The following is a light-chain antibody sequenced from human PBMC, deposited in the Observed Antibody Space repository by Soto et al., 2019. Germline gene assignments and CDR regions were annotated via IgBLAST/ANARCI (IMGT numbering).Light chain of an antibody. J-gene: IGKJ1*01. CDR2: DAS. CDR1: QSVSDW. Sequence: DIQMTQSPSTLAASVGDRVTITCRANQSVSDWLAWFQQKPGKAPKVLIYDASTLESGVPSRFSGSGSGTEFTLTISSLQPEDFATYYCQQHNSSPWTFGQGTRVEIK. CDR3: QQHNSSPWT. V-gene: IGKV1-5*01.